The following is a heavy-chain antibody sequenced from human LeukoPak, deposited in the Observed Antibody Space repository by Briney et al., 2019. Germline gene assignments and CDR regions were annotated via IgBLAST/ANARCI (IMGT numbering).Heavy chain of an antibody. CDR2: ISYDGSNK. CDR1: GFTFSSYG. D-gene: IGHD5-24*01. Sequence: GRSLRLSCAASGFTFSSYGMHWVRQAPGKGLEWVAVISYDGSNKYYADSVKGRFTISRNNAKNSLYLQMNSLRAEDTAVYYCAREWRWLQFDYWGRGTLVTVSS. J-gene: IGHJ4*02. CDR3: AREWRWLQFDY. V-gene: IGHV3-30*03.